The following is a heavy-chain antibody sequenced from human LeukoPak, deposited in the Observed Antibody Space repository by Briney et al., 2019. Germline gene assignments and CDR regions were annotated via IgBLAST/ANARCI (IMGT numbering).Heavy chain of an antibody. V-gene: IGHV1-2*02. CDR2: INPDSGGT. D-gene: IGHD2-2*01. CDR1: GYTFTGYY. J-gene: IGHJ4*02. CDR3: ARDTSTSCGY. Sequence: GASVKVSCKASGYTFTGYYMHWVRQAPGQGLEWMGWINPDSGGTNYAQRFQGRVTLTRDTSISTAYMELSSLRSDDTAVYYCARDTSTSCGYWGQGTPVTVSS.